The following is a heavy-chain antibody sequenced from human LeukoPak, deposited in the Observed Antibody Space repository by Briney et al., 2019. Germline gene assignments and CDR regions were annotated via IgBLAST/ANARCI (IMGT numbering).Heavy chain of an antibody. J-gene: IGHJ4*02. Sequence: ASVKVSCKASGYTFTGYYMHWVRQAPGQGLEWMGWINPNSGGTNYAQKFQGRVTMTRDTSISTAYMELSRLRSDDTAVYYCARDLASGYSSGWYAWDYWGQGTLVTVSS. V-gene: IGHV1-2*02. D-gene: IGHD6-19*01. CDR2: INPNSGGT. CDR3: ARDLASGYSSGWYAWDY. CDR1: GYTFTGYY.